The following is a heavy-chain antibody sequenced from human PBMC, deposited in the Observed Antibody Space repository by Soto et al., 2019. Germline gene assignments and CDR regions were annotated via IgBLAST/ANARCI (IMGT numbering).Heavy chain of an antibody. J-gene: IGHJ5*02. CDR2: ISAYNGNT. Sequence: ASVKVSCKASGYTFTNYGISWVRQAPGQGLEWMGWISAYNGNTKYAQKLQGRVTMTTDTSTSTVYMELRSLRSDDTAVYYCARGVGSGSYYNQYNWFDPWGQETLATVSS. D-gene: IGHD3-10*01. V-gene: IGHV1-18*01. CDR1: GYTFTNYG. CDR3: ARGVGSGSYYNQYNWFDP.